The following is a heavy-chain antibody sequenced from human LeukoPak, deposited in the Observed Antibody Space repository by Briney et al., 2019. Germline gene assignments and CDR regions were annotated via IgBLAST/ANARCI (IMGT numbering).Heavy chain of an antibody. CDR2: IYSGGST. J-gene: IGHJ4*02. CDR1: GFIFNNYA. V-gene: IGHV3-66*01. Sequence: GGSLRLSCAASGFIFNNYAMSWVRQAPGKGLEWVSVIYSGGSTYYADSVKGRFTISRDNSKNTLYLQMNSLRAEDTAVYYCARDSPSAWGQGTLVTVSS. CDR3: ARDSPSA.